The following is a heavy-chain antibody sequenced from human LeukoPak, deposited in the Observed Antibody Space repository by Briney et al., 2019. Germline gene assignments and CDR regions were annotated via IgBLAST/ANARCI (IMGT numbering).Heavy chain of an antibody. D-gene: IGHD3-10*01. Sequence: GGSLRLSCAASGFTFSSYGMHWVRQAPGKGLEWVAVISYDGSNKYYADSVKGRFTISRANSKNTLYLQMNSLRAEDTAVYYCARAAGGSGSSLLYYWGQGTLVTVSS. V-gene: IGHV3-30*19. CDR3: ARAAGGSGSSLLYY. CDR2: ISYDGSNK. CDR1: GFTFSSYG. J-gene: IGHJ4*02.